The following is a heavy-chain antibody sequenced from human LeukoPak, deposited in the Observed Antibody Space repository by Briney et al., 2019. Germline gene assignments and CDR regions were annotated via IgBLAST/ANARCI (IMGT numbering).Heavy chain of an antibody. CDR3: ARDSPPGYCGGGSCYFDN. CDR2: INSSGST. D-gene: IGHD2-15*01. J-gene: IGHJ4*02. Sequence: SQTLSLTCTVSGGSISSGTHYWSWIRQPAGKGLEWIGRINSSGSTSYNPSLRGRVTISRDTSKNQFSLNLTSVTAADTAVYFCARDSPPGYCGGGSCYFDNWGQGTLVTVSS. V-gene: IGHV4-61*02. CDR1: GGSISSGTHY.